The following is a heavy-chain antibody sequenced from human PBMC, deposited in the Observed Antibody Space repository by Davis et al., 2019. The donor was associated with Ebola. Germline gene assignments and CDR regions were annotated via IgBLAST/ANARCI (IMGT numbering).Heavy chain of an antibody. CDR2: INAGNGNT. J-gene: IGHJ4*02. CDR1: GYTFSSYD. D-gene: IGHD3-22*01. CDR3: ARRAYYYDSSGYYSDY. Sequence: ASVKVSCKASGYTFSSYDINWVRQAPGQRLEWMGWINAGNGNTKYSQKFQGRVTITRDTSASTAYMELSSLRSEDTAVYYCARRAYYYDSSGYYSDYWGQGTLVTVSS. V-gene: IGHV1-3*01.